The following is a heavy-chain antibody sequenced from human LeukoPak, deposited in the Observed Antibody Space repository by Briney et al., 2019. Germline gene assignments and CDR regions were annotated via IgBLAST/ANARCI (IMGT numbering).Heavy chain of an antibody. CDR1: GFTFSTFG. J-gene: IGHJ4*02. D-gene: IGHD3-10*01. CDR3: AKDLTTYGSGSYYDY. CDR2: ISYDGDYK. V-gene: IGHV3-30*18. Sequence: PGGSLRLSCAASGFTFSTFGMHWVRQAPGKGLDWVAAISYDGDYKYYPDSVKGRFTISRDNSKNTLYLQMNSLRAEDTAVYYCAKDLTTYGSGSYYDYWGQGTLVTVSS.